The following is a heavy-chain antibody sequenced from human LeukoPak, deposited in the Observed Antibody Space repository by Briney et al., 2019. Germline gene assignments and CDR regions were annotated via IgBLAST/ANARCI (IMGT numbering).Heavy chain of an antibody. D-gene: IGHD2-21*01. Sequence: GGSLRLSCEGSGFTFRSHAMSWVRPAPEKGLEFVSGIYENGGTTYYADSVKGRFSISRDNSKNTLYLQMDSLRGEDTAVYYCAKDFRIGYSAHFDYWGQGALVTVSS. CDR1: GFTFRSHA. CDR2: IYENGGTT. CDR3: AKDFRIGYSAHFDY. V-gene: IGHV3-23*01. J-gene: IGHJ4*02.